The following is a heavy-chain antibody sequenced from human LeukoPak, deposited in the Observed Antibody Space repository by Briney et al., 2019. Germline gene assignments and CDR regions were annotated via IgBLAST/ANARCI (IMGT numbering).Heavy chain of an antibody. CDR2: IRSKAYGGTT. D-gene: IGHD3-22*01. Sequence: GGSLRLSCTASGFTFGDYAMSWFRQAPGKGLEWVGFIRSKAYGGTTEYAASVKGRFTISRDDSKSIAYLQMNSLKTEDTAVYYCTRRPHDYYDSSGYYPSGDDAFDIWGQGTMVTVSS. V-gene: IGHV3-49*03. CDR1: GFTFGDYA. J-gene: IGHJ3*02. CDR3: TRRPHDYYDSSGYYPSGDDAFDI.